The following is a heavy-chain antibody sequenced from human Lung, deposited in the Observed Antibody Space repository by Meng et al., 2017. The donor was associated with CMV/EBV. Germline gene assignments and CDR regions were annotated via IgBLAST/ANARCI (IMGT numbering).Heavy chain of an antibody. D-gene: IGHD1-1*01. V-gene: IGHV3-21*05. CDR2: INAGSSFI. Sequence: ESLKISCAASGFTFSTYSVNWVRQAPGKGLEWVSYINAGSSFILYADSVKGRFTISRDNAKSALFLQMSRLRVEDTAIYYCTGKGFDYWGQGALVTVSS. CDR1: GFTFSTYS. J-gene: IGHJ4*02. CDR3: TGKGFDY.